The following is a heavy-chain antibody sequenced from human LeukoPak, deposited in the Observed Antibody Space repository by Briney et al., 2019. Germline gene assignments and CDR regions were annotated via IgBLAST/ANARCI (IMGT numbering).Heavy chain of an antibody. V-gene: IGHV3-33*01. Sequence: GGSLRLSCAASGFTFSGYGMHWVRQAPGKGLEGVAVIRYDGSNKYYADSVKGRFTISRDNSKNTLYLQMNSLRAEDTAVYYCARSTGYSYGYPFDYWGQGTLVTVSS. CDR2: IRYDGSNK. CDR3: ARSTGYSYGYPFDY. J-gene: IGHJ4*02. CDR1: GFTFSGYG. D-gene: IGHD5-18*01.